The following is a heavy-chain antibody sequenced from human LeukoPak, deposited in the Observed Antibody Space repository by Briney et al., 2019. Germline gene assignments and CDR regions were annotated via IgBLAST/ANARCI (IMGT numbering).Heavy chain of an antibody. D-gene: IGHD3-9*01. Sequence: GASVKVSCKASGYTFTSYYIHWVRQALGQGLEWMGVINPSGGDTDYAQKFQGRVSMTRDPSTSTVYMELSSLRSEDTAVYYCARVLTYDILTGYRRAHDFWGQGTLVTVSS. CDR3: ARVLTYDILTGYRRAHDF. V-gene: IGHV1-46*01. J-gene: IGHJ4*02. CDR2: INPSGGDT. CDR1: GYTFTSYY.